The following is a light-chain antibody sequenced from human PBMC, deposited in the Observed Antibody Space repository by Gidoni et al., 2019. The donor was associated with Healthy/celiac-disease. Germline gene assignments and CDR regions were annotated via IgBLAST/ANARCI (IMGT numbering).Light chain of an antibody. J-gene: IGKJ5*01. CDR2: AAS. CDR1: QSISSY. Sequence: DIQMTKSPSSLSASVGDRVTITCRASQSISSYLNWYQQKPGKAPKLLIYAASSLQSGVPSRFSGSGSGTDFTLTISSLQPEDFATYYCQQSYSTRVTFXXXTRLEIK. CDR3: QQSYSTRVT. V-gene: IGKV1-39*01.